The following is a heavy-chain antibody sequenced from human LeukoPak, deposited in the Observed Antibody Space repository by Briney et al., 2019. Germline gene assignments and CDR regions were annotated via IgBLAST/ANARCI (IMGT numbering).Heavy chain of an antibody. D-gene: IGHD5-12*01. CDR3: AREEVWWLRTRGYFDY. V-gene: IGHV3-23*01. Sequence: GGSLRLSCAASGFTFSSYAMSWVRQAPGKGLEWVSAISGSGGSTYYADSVKGRFAISRDNAKNSLYLQMNSLRAEDTAVYYCAREEVWWLRTRGYFDYWGQGTLVTVSS. CDR1: GFTFSSYA. CDR2: ISGSGGST. J-gene: IGHJ4*02.